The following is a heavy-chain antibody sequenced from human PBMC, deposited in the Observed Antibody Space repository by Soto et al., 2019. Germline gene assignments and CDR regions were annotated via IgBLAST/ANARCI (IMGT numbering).Heavy chain of an antibody. Sequence: QVQLVESGGGLVKPGGSLRLSCAASGFTFSDYYMSWIHQAPGKGLEWVSYISSSGSTIYYADSVKGRFTISRDNAKNSLYLQMNSLRAEDTAVYYCARDGSLYCSSTSCYYYYYMDVWGKGTTVTVSS. D-gene: IGHD2-2*01. CDR2: ISSSGSTI. CDR3: ARDGSLYCSSTSCYYYYYMDV. J-gene: IGHJ6*03. V-gene: IGHV3-11*01. CDR1: GFTFSDYY.